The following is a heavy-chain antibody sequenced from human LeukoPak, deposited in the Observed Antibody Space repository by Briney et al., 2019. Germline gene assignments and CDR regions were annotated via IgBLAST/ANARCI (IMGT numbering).Heavy chain of an antibody. V-gene: IGHV4-39*01. CDR2: IYYSDSGTM. Sequence: PSETLSLTCTVSGGSISSSNYYWGWTRQSPGKGLEWIGSIYYSDSGTMYYNPSLKSRVTMSADTSKNQFSLRVSSVTAADTAVYYCARRPPALGAFDIWGQGTMVSVSS. CDR1: GGSISSSNYY. J-gene: IGHJ3*02. CDR3: ARRPPALGAFDI.